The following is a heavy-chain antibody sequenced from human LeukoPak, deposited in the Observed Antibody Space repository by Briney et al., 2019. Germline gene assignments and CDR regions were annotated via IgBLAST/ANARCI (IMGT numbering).Heavy chain of an antibody. D-gene: IGHD2-2*01. V-gene: IGHV1-18*01. CDR2: ISAYNGYT. J-gene: IGHJ5*02. CDR1: GYTFTTYG. Sequence: ASVKVSCKASGYTFTTYGISWVQQAPGQGLEWMGWISAYNGYTNYAQKFQGRVTMTTDTSTSTAYMELRSLRSDDTAVYYCAREANYCSSISCPTAGWFDPWGQGTLVTVSS. CDR3: AREANYCSSISCPTAGWFDP.